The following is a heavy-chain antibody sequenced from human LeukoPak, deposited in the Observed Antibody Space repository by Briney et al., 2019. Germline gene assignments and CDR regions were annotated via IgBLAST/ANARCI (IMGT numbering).Heavy chain of an antibody. Sequence: RASVKVSCKASGYTFTSYGISWVRQAPGQGLEWMGWISAYNGNTNYAQKLQGRVTMTTDTSTSTAYMELRSLRSDDTAVYYCARTDDILTGYLFDYWGQGTLVTVSS. CDR1: GYTFTSYG. J-gene: IGHJ4*02. D-gene: IGHD3-9*01. V-gene: IGHV1-18*01. CDR3: ARTDDILTGYLFDY. CDR2: ISAYNGNT.